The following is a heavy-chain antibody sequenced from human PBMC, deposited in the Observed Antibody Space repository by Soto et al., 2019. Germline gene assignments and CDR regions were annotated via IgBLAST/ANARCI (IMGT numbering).Heavy chain of an antibody. Sequence: SETLSLTCNVSGFSIFNGYYWGWIRQSPGKGLEWIGSFFPSGNTFYNPSLKSRLTISVDASKNQFSLSLKYVTAADTAVYYCARISSAVDTWGQGTLVTVSS. CDR1: GFSIFNGYY. CDR3: ARISSAVDT. V-gene: IGHV4-38-2*02. CDR2: FFPSGNT. J-gene: IGHJ5*02. D-gene: IGHD6-19*01.